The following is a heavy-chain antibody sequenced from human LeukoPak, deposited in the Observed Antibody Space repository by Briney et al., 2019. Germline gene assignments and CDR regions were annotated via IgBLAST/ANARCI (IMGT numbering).Heavy chain of an antibody. V-gene: IGHV4-61*01. CDR2: IYYSGST. CDR3: ASEGITMVRGVTVNWFDP. Sequence: SETLSLTCTVSGGSVSSGSYYWSWIRQPPGKGLEWIGYIYYSGSTNYNPSLKSRVTISVDTSKKQFSLKLSSVTAADTAVYYCASEGITMVRGVTVNWFDPWGQGTLVTVSS. D-gene: IGHD3-10*01. CDR1: GGSVSSGSYY. J-gene: IGHJ5*02.